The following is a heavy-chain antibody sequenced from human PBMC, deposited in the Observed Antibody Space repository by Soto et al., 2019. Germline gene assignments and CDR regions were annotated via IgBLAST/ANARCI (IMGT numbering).Heavy chain of an antibody. CDR3: AKTANGWFSAFDI. D-gene: IGHD6-19*01. V-gene: IGHV3-23*01. Sequence: EVQLLESGGGLVQPGGSLRLSCAASGFTFSSYAMSWVRQAPGKGLEWVSAISGSGRTTYYADSVKGRFTFSRDNSKNTMYLQMNSRRAEDTAVYYCAKTANGWFSAFDIWGQGTMVTVSS. J-gene: IGHJ3*02. CDR2: ISGSGRTT. CDR1: GFTFSSYA.